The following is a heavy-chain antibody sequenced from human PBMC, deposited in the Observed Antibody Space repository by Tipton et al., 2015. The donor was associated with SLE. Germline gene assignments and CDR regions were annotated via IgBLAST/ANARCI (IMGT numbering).Heavy chain of an antibody. J-gene: IGHJ4*02. CDR2: IYYSGTT. CDR3: ARDGIVALIHYFDL. V-gene: IGHV4-39*07. D-gene: IGHD6-13*01. Sequence: PGLVKPSKTLSLSCIVSGDSISSNMYYWGWIRQPPGKGLEWIGSIYYSGTTHYNPSLKSRVTMSVDTSKNQFSLKLNSVTAADTAMYYCARDGIVALIHYFDLWAQGTLVTVSS. CDR1: GDSISSNMYY.